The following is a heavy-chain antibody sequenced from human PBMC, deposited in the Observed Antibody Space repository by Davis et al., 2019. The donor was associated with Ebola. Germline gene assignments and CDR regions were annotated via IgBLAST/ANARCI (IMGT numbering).Heavy chain of an antibody. CDR3: ASRWEYYDSSGPVSFGMDV. Sequence: GSLRLSCTVSGGSISSSSYYWGWIRQPPGKGLEWIGEINHSGSTNYNPSLKSRVTISVDTSKNQFSLKLSSVTAADTAVYYCASRWEYYDSSGPVSFGMDVWGQGTTVTVSS. J-gene: IGHJ6*02. D-gene: IGHD3-22*01. V-gene: IGHV4-39*07. CDR1: GGSISSSSYY. CDR2: INHSGST.